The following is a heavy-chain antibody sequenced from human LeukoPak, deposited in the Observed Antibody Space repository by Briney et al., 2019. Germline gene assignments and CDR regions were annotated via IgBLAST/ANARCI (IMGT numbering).Heavy chain of an antibody. J-gene: IGHJ3*01. CDR1: GFTFSGFW. CDR3: ARSSYSSSSSV. Sequence: GGSLRLSCAVSGFTFSGFWMSWSRQAPGKGLEWVASINSDGSEGYYADVVKGRFTISRDNAKNSLYLQINSLRAENTAVYYCARSSYSSSSSVWGQGTMVTVSS. CDR2: INSDGSEG. V-gene: IGHV3-7*03. D-gene: IGHD6-6*01.